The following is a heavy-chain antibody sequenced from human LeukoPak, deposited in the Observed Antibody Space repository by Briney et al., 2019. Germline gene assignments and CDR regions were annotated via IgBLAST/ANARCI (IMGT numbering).Heavy chain of an antibody. Sequence: SETLSLTCTVSGGSISSYYWGWIRQPPGKGLEWIGSIYYSGSTYYNPSLKSRVTISVDTSKNQFSLKLSSVTAADTAVYYCARRCDFWSGYYNDAFGIWGQGTMVTVSS. CDR1: GGSISSYY. CDR3: ARRCDFWSGYYNDAFGI. D-gene: IGHD3-3*01. J-gene: IGHJ3*02. CDR2: IYYSGST. V-gene: IGHV4-39*01.